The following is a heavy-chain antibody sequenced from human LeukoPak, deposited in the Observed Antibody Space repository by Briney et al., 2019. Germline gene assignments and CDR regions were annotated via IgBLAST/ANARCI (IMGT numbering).Heavy chain of an antibody. Sequence: LVKPTQTLTLTCTFSGFSLSTSGVGVGWIRQPPGKALEWIGDINHSGSTNYNPSLKSRVTISLDPSKNQFSLKLSSVTAADTAVYYCALDPKSVLYGYVYWGQGTLVTVSS. CDR1: GFSLSTSGVG. D-gene: IGHD5-18*01. CDR2: INHSGST. J-gene: IGHJ4*02. V-gene: IGHV4-30-2*01. CDR3: ALDPKSVLYGYVY.